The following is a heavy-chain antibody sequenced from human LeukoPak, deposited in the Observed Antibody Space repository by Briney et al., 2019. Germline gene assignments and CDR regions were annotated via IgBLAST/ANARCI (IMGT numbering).Heavy chain of an antibody. CDR2: IYPGDSDT. V-gene: IGHV5-51*01. Sequence: GESLKISCKGSGYSFTSYWIGWVCQMPGKGLEWMGVIYPGDSDTRYSPSFQGQVTISADQSISTAYLQWSSLKASDTAMYYCARHERDGYNNLDYWGQGTLVTVSS. CDR3: ARHERDGYNNLDY. D-gene: IGHD5-24*01. J-gene: IGHJ4*02. CDR1: GYSFTSYW.